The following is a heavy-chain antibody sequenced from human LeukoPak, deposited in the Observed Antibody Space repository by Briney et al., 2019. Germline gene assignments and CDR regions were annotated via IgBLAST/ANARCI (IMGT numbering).Heavy chain of an antibody. CDR2: IYYSGST. V-gene: IGHV4-59*01. CDR1: GGSISSYY. D-gene: IGHD1-7*01. CDR3: ARGATTWGFDP. J-gene: IGHJ5*02. Sequence: PSETLSLTCTVSGGSISSYYWSWIRQPPGKGLEWIGYIYYSGSTNYNPSLKSRVTISVDTSKNQFSLKLSSVTAADTAVYYCARGATTWGFDPWGQGTLVTVSS.